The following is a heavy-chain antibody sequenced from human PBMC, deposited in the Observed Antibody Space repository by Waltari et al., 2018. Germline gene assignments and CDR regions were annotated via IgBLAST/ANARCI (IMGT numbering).Heavy chain of an antibody. J-gene: IGHJ3*02. CDR1: GYKFSTYW. CDR2: IYPGDSDT. CDR3: ARQLRYDSGKNAFDI. V-gene: IGHV5-51*01. Sequence: EVQLVQSGAVVKKPGESLKISCQGSGYKFSTYWIGWVRQMPGKGLEWMGIIYPGDSDTKYSPSFQGQVTFSADKSISTAYLQWSSLEAWDSAMYYCARQLRYDSGKNAFDIWGQGTMVTVSS. D-gene: IGHD3-10*01.